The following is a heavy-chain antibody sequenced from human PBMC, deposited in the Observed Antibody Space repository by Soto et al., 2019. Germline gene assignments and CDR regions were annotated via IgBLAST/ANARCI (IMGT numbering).Heavy chain of an antibody. CDR3: ANAPTIVLVPAAMGGDY. D-gene: IGHD2-2*01. CDR2: ISYDGSNK. J-gene: IGHJ4*02. CDR1: GFTFSSYG. V-gene: IGHV3-30*18. Sequence: GGSLRLSCAASGFTFSSYGMHWVRQAPGKGLEWVAVISYDGSNKYYADSVKGRFTISRDNSKNTLYLQMSSLRAEDTAVYYCANAPTIVLVPAAMGGDYWGQGT.